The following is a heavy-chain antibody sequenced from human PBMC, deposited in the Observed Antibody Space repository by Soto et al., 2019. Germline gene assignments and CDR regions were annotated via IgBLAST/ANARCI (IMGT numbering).Heavy chain of an antibody. Sequence: QVQLVQSGAEVKKPGASVKVSCKASGYTFTSYGISWVRQAPGQGLEWMGWISAYNGNTNYAQKLQGRVTMTTDTSASTAYMELRSLRSDDTAVYYCARDVNYAFWSGYYSNWFDPWGKGTLVTVS. V-gene: IGHV1-18*01. CDR2: ISAYNGNT. J-gene: IGHJ5*02. CDR1: GYTFTSYG. CDR3: ARDVNYAFWSGYYSNWFDP. D-gene: IGHD3-3*01.